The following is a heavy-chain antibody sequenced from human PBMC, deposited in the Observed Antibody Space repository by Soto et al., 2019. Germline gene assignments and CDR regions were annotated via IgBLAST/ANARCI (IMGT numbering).Heavy chain of an antibody. J-gene: IGHJ4*02. Sequence: DVQLLESGGALVQPGGSLRLSCVASGFTFSSSAMNWVRQAPGKGLEWISTISGSGVAKYYADSVKGRFTISRDSSNKSVSVQMTSLLAEDAAVYYCAKERTPGPTTWTVYWGQVTLGTVSS. CDR2: ISGSGVAK. D-gene: IGHD2-2*01. CDR3: AKERTPGPTTWTVY. CDR1: GFTFSSSA. V-gene: IGHV3-23*01.